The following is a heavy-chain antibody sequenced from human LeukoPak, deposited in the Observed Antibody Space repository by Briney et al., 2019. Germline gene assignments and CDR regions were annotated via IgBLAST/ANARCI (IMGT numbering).Heavy chain of an antibody. V-gene: IGHV3-74*01. CDR3: AGRDLWSGYDY. CDR1: GFTLSTYW. D-gene: IGHD3-3*01. Sequence: GGSLRLSCAASGFTLSTYWMHWVRQAPGKGLVWVSRINGDGTSTSYADSVEGRFTVSRDNGKSTLYLQMNSLRAEDTAVYYCAGRDLWSGYDYWGQGTLVTVSS. CDR2: INGDGTST. J-gene: IGHJ4*02.